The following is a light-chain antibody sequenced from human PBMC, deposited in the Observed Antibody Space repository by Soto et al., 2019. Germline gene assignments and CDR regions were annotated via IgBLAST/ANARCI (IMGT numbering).Light chain of an antibody. CDR2: DAS. J-gene: IGKJ1*01. CDR3: QQYKSYSP. Sequence: DSQLTKSPCTLSASVGDRVTLTCRASQSLNTRLAWYQQRPGKAPKLLIYDASTLESGVPSRFSGGGSGTEFTLTINNLQPDDLGTYIAQQYKSYSPFGRGANVAIK. V-gene: IGKV1-5*01. CDR1: QSLNTR.